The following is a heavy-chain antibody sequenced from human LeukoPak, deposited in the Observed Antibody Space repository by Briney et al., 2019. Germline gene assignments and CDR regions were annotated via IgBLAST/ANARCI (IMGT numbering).Heavy chain of an antibody. V-gene: IGHV1-69*13. Sequence: GASVKVSCKASGGTFSSYAISWVRQAPGQGLEWMGGIIPIFGTANYAQKFQGRVTITADESMSTAYMELSSLRSEDTAVYYCASPPSSSWPQYAFDIWGQGTMVTVSS. CDR2: IIPIFGTA. CDR3: ASPPSSSWPQYAFDI. CDR1: GGTFSSYA. D-gene: IGHD6-13*01. J-gene: IGHJ3*02.